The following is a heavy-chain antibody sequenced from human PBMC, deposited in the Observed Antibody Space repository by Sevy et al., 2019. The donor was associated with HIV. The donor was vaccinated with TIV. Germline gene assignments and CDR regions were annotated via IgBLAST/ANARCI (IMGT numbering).Heavy chain of an antibody. CDR3: ARDASSYCTSYSCYGGWFDP. J-gene: IGHJ5*02. CDR2: IIPIPGIP. Sequence: ASVKVSCKASGGTFSSYAINWVRQAPGQGLEWMGRIIPIPGIPNYAQKFQGRVTITADKSMSTAYMELSSLRSEDTAVYYCARDASSYCTSYSCYGGWFDPWGQGTLVTVSS. V-gene: IGHV1-69*04. D-gene: IGHD2-2*01. CDR1: GGTFSSYA.